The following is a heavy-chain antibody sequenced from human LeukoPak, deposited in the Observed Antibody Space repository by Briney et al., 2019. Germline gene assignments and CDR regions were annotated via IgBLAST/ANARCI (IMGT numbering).Heavy chain of an antibody. CDR3: ARAVSGRASGFDI. V-gene: IGHV3-21*01. D-gene: IGHD6-19*01. Sequence: GGSLRLSCAASGFTFSGYSMNGVRQAPGNGLEWVSYISSSSSYIYYAVSLKGRFTISRDNAKNSLYLQMNSLRAEDTAVYYCARAVSGRASGFDIWGQGTMVTVSS. CDR1: GFTFSGYS. J-gene: IGHJ3*02. CDR2: ISSSSSYI.